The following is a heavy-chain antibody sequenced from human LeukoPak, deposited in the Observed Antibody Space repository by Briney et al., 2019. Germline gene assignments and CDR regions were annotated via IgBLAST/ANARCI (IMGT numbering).Heavy chain of an antibody. Sequence: PSETLSLTCAVYGVSFSGYYWSWIRQPPGKGLEWIGEINHSGSTNYNPSLKSRVTISVDTSKNQFSLKLSSVTAADTAVYYCARRLWFGDTPLDYWGQGTLVTVSS. CDR1: GVSFSGYY. V-gene: IGHV4-34*01. CDR3: ARRLWFGDTPLDY. CDR2: INHSGST. D-gene: IGHD3-10*01. J-gene: IGHJ4*02.